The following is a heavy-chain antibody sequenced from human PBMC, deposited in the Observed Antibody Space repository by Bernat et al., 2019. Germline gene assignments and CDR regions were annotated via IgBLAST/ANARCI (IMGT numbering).Heavy chain of an antibody. D-gene: IGHD3-3*01. CDR3: ARDRGPLTYYDCWSGYYYYFDY. V-gene: IGHV1-18*04. Sequence: QVQLVQSGAEVKKPGASVKVSCKASGYTFTSYGISWVRQAPGQGLEWMGWISAYNGNTNYAQKLQGRVTMTTDTSTSTAYMELRSLRSDDTAVYYCARDRGPLTYYDCWSGYYYYFDYWGQGTLVTVSS. CDR1: GYTFTSYG. J-gene: IGHJ4*02. CDR2: ISAYNGNT.